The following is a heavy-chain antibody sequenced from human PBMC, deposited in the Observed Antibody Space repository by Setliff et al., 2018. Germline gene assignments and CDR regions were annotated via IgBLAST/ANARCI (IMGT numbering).Heavy chain of an antibody. CDR3: ARDCRVGWVFIYGMDV. J-gene: IGHJ6*02. V-gene: IGHV3-74*01. CDR2: INSDGSST. D-gene: IGHD6-13*01. Sequence: LRLSCAASGFTFVNYWMHWVRQAPGKGLVWVSRINSDGSSTSYADSVKGRFTISRDNAKNTLFLQMNSLRPEDTAVYYCARDCRVGWVFIYGMDVWGQGTTVTVSS. CDR1: GFTFVNYW.